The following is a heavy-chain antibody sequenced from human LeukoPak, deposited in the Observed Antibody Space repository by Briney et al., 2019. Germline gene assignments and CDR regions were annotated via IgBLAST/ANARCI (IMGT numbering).Heavy chain of an antibody. Sequence: ASVKVSCKASGYTFTSYGISWVRQAPGQGREWMGWISAYNGNTNYAQKLQGRVTMTTDTSTSTAYMELRSLRSDDTAVYYCAREEIVVVPRGYYFDYWGQGTLVTVSS. CDR2: ISAYNGNT. CDR3: AREEIVVVPRGYYFDY. V-gene: IGHV1-18*01. CDR1: GYTFTSYG. D-gene: IGHD3-22*01. J-gene: IGHJ4*02.